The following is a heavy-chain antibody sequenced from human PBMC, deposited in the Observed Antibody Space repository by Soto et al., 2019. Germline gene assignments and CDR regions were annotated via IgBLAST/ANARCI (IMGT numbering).Heavy chain of an antibody. Sequence: ASVKVSCKASGSTFPGYFLQWVGRAPGKGLEWMGWINPKSGDTNFAQNFQGRVTMTRDTSFSTVHMELSRLRSDDTAVYYCARQPKVTHFHYYYYGMDVWGQGTTVTVSS. J-gene: IGHJ6*02. CDR2: INPKSGDT. CDR1: GSTFPGYF. D-gene: IGHD2-21*02. CDR3: ARQPKVTHFHYYYYGMDV. V-gene: IGHV1-2*02.